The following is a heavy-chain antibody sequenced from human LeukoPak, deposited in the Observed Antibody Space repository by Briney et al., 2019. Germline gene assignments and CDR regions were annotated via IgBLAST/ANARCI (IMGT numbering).Heavy chain of an antibody. CDR1: GYTFTDYY. CDR3: ARQDRVSPTFPNNWFDP. Sequence: GASVKVSCKASGYTFTDYYMHWVRQAPGQGLEWVAWINPNSGGTHYAPKFQGRVTMTRDTSFTTAYVELTRLTSDDTAVYYCARQDRVSPTFPNNWFDPWGQGTLVTVSS. J-gene: IGHJ5*02. V-gene: IGHV1-2*02. CDR2: INPNSGGT. D-gene: IGHD2-8*01.